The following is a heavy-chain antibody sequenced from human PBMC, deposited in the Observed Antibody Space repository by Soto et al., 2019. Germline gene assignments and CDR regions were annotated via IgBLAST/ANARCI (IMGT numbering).Heavy chain of an antibody. CDR1: VGSIRSGGYY. V-gene: IGHV4-31*03. D-gene: IGHD4-4*01. CDR3: ATTTPSNQPTGTFDY. Sequence: TLSLTCTVSVGSIRSGGYYWSWILQHPGKGLEWIGYIYYSGSTYYNPSLKSRVTISVDTSKNQFSLKLSSVTAADTAVYYCATTTPSNQPTGTFDYWGQGTLVTVSS. J-gene: IGHJ4*02. CDR2: IYYSGST.